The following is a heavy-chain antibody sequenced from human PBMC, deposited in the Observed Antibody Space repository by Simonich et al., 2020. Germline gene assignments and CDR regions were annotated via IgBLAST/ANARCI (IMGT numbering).Heavy chain of an antibody. J-gene: IGHJ3*02. D-gene: IGHD7-27*01. CDR3: ARGPRWTGDDAFDI. CDR1: GYTFTGYY. CDR2: NNPNSGGT. V-gene: IGHV1-2*02. Sequence: QVQLVQSGAEVKKPGASVKVSCKASGYTFTGYYLNWVRQAPGQGLEWMGLNNPNSGGTNDAQKFQGRVTMTRDTSISTAYMELSRLRSDDTAVYYCARGPRWTGDDAFDIWGQGTMVTVSS.